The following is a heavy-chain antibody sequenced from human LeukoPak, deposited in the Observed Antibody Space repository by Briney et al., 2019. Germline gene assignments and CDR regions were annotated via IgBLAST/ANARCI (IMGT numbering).Heavy chain of an antibody. CDR1: GFTFSSYG. V-gene: IGHV3-30*02. D-gene: IGHD2-21*02. J-gene: IGHJ4*02. CDR2: IRYDGSNK. CDR3: AKDSSGDYDGENDY. Sequence: PGGSLRLSCAASGFTFSSYGMHWVRQAPGKGLEWVAFIRYDGSNKYYAESVKGRFTISRDNSKNTLYLQMNSLRAEDTAVYYCAKDSSGDYDGENDYWGQGTLVTVSS.